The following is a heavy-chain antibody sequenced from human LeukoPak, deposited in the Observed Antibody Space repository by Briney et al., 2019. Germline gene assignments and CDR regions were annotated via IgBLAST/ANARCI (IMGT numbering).Heavy chain of an antibody. V-gene: IGHV4-59*01. CDR2: VYDRGGT. J-gene: IGHJ4*02. Sequence: LETLSLTCTVSGDFISRYYWSWIRQSPGKGLEWIGYVYDRGGTNYNPSLKSRAIISADTSKNQFSLKVTSVTAADTAVYYCARASDSGDWHLGYWGQGTLVTVSS. D-gene: IGHD2-21*02. CDR1: GDFISRYY. CDR3: ARASDSGDWHLGY.